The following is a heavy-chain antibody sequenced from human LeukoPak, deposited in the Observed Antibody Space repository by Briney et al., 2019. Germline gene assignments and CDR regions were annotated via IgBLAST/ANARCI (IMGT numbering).Heavy chain of an antibody. CDR3: AKLDS. CDR1: GASINTTGFY. V-gene: IGHV4-39*01. J-gene: IGHJ4*02. Sequence: SETLSLTCTVSGASINTTGFYWGWARQPPGKGLEWIGALYFSGTTYTNPSLKSRLTLSVDTSKNQFSLRLNSVTAADTAVYYCAKLDSWGLGTLVTVSS. CDR2: LYFSGTT.